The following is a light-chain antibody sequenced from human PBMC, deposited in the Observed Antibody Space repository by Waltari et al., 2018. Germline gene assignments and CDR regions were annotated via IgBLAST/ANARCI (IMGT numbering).Light chain of an antibody. Sequence: DIVMTQSPDSLDVSLGERATINFKSSQSVLYSSNNKNYLAWYQQKPGQPLKLLIYWAFTREYGVHDRCSGSGSGTEFTLNISSLQAEDVAVYYCQQYYSTPPTFGQGTKVEIK. CDR1: QSVLYSSNNKNY. CDR2: WAF. CDR3: QQYYSTPPT. J-gene: IGKJ1*01. V-gene: IGKV4-1*01.